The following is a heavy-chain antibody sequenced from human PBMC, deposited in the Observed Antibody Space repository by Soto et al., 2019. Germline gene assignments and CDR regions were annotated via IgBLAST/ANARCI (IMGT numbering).Heavy chain of an antibody. CDR3: AHIGAARAFDI. V-gene: IGHV2-5*02. Sequence: GLDLEWLALIYWDDDKRYSPSLKSRLTITKDTSKNQVVLTMTNMDPVDTATYYCAHIGAARAFDIWGQGTMVTVSS. CDR2: IYWDDDK. J-gene: IGHJ3*02. D-gene: IGHD6-6*01.